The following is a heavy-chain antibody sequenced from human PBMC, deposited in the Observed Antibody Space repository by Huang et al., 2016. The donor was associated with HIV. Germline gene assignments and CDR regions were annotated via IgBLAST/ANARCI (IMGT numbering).Heavy chain of an antibody. V-gene: IGHV1-46*01. CDR2: INPSDGRT. Sequence: QVQLVQSGAEVKKPGASVKVSCKASGYAFTSYYMHWVRQAPGQGLEWMGIINPSDGRTSYAQKFQGRVTTTRDTSTNTVFMELSSLRSEDTAVYYCARDRDFYDSSGYWGFNYFDYWGQGTLVTVSS. CDR3: ARDRDFYDSSGYWGFNYFDY. CDR1: GYAFTSYY. J-gene: IGHJ4*02. D-gene: IGHD3-22*01.